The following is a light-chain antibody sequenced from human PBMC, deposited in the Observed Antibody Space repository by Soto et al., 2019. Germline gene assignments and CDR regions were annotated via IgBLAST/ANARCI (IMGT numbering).Light chain of an antibody. CDR1: QSVRDN. J-gene: IGKJ1*01. CDR2: GPS. CDR3: QQYNNWPWT. V-gene: IGKV3-15*01. Sequence: EIVMTQSPGTLSVSAGDRATLSCRASQSVRDNLAWYQQKLDQAPRLLFYGPSTRATGVPARFSCSGTGTDFTLTISSLQSEDFAVYYCQQYNNWPWTFGQGTKVEIK.